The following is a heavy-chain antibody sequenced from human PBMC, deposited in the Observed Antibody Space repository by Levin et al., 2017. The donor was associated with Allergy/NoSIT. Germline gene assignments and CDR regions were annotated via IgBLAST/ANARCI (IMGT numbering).Heavy chain of an antibody. CDR3: GRGDAFDI. J-gene: IGHJ3*02. CDR1: GFTFDSYT. V-gene: IGHV3-21*01. CDR2: ISSTSSHI. Sequence: GESLKISCAASGFTFDSYTMNWVRQAPGKGLEWVSSISSTSSHIYYADSVKGRFTISRDNAKNSLDLQMNSLRVEDTAVYYCGRGDAFDIWGQGTMVTVSS.